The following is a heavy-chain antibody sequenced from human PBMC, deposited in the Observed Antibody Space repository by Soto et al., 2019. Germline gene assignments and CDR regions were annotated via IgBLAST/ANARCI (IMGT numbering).Heavy chain of an antibody. CDR2: ISAHNGNT. D-gene: IGHD1-1*01. CDR1: GFTFTHYC. CDR3: ARGRYGDY. Sequence: VQLVAAGSWGEKAWAPVEVSFQGSGFTFTHYCITWVRQAPGQGPEWMGWISAHNGNTNYAQKLQGRVTVTRDTSTSTAYMELRSLRSDDTAVYYCARGRYGDYWGQGALVTVSS. V-gene: IGHV1-18*01. J-gene: IGHJ4*02.